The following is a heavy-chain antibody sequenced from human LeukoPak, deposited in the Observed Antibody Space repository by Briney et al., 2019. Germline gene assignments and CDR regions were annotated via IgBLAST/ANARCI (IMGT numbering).Heavy chain of an antibody. Sequence: SSQTLSLTCTVSGDSISSGDYYWSWLRQPPGKGLEWFGYIFYRGSTYYNPSLKSRLTISVDTSKNQFSLQLSSVTAADTALYYCARGGGAVIAAARAFDIWGQGTMVTVSS. CDR1: GDSISSGDYY. CDR3: ARGGGAVIAAARAFDI. V-gene: IGHV4-30-4*08. D-gene: IGHD2-2*01. CDR2: IFYRGST. J-gene: IGHJ3*02.